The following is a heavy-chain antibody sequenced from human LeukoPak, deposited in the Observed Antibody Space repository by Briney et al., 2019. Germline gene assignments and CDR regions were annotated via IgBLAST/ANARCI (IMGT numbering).Heavy chain of an antibody. CDR3: ARADSSGYYLTYYYYYMDV. CDR1: GFTFSSYS. CDR2: ISSSSSYI. D-gene: IGHD3-22*01. V-gene: IGHV3-21*01. J-gene: IGHJ6*03. Sequence: PGGSLRLSCAASGFTFSSYSMNWVRQAPGKGLEWVSSISSSSSYIYYADSVKGRFTISRDNAKNSLYLQMNSLRAEDTAVYYCARADSSGYYLTYYYYYMDVWGKGTTVTVSS.